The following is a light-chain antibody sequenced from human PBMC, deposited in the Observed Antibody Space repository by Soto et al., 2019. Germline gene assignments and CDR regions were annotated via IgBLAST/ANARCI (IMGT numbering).Light chain of an antibody. V-gene: IGKV3-11*01. CDR3: QQYSTWPPIA. CDR1: ESVSSY. CDR2: ETS. J-gene: IGKJ5*01. Sequence: ESVLTQSPSTLSLSSGERATLSCRASESVSSYLAWYQQKPGLPPRLLIYETSNRVIGLPDRFSGSGSGTEFTLTISSLQSEDFAVYYGQQYSTWPPIAFGQGTRLEIK.